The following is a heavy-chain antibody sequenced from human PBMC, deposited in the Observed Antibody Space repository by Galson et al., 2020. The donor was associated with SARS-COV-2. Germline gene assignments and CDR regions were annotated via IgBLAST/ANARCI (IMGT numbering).Heavy chain of an antibody. Sequence: GESLKLSCKGSGYSLASYWIGWVRRMPGEGLEWMAIIFPGDSDTRYSPSFQGQVTIAAGKSISTAYLQWGSLEASDTAVYYCARRGYSYGDFYDSWGQGTLVTVSS. CDR1: GYSLASYW. V-gene: IGHV5-51*01. J-gene: IGHJ4*02. D-gene: IGHD5-18*01. CDR3: ARRGYSYGDFYDS. CDR2: IFPGDSDT.